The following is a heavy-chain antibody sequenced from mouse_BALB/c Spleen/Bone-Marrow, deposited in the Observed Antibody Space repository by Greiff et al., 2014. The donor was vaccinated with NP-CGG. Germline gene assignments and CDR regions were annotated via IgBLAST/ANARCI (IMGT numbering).Heavy chain of an antibody. V-gene: IGHV14-3*02. CDR1: GFNIEDTY. Sequence: VQLKESGAELVKPGASVKLSCTASGFNIEDTYMHWVKQRPEQGLEWIGRIDPANGNTKYDPKFQGKATITADTSSNTAYLQLSSLTSEDTAVYFCARAYYGNYPYAMDYWGQGTSVTVSS. J-gene: IGHJ4*01. D-gene: IGHD2-10*01. CDR2: IDPANGNT. CDR3: ARAYYGNYPYAMDY.